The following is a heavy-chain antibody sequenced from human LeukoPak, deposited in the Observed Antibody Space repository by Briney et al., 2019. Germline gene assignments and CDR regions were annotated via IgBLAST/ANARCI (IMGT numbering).Heavy chain of an antibody. CDR3: ASGSMTALHASFDY. V-gene: IGHV1-69*13. J-gene: IGHJ4*02. CDR2: IIPIFGTA. D-gene: IGHD2-8*01. Sequence: VASVKVSFKASGGTFSSYAISWVRQAPGQGLEWMGGIIPIFGTANYAQKFQGRVTITADESTSTAYMELSSLRSEDTAVYYCASGSMTALHASFDYWGQGTLVTVSS. CDR1: GGTFSSYA.